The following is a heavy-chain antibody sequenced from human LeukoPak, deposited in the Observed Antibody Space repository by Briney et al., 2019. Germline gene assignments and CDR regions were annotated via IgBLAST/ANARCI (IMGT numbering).Heavy chain of an antibody. D-gene: IGHD1-26*01. CDR1: GYTLTELS. CDR2: FDPEDVET. CDR3: AASEIVGAPDFDY. V-gene: IGHV1-24*01. J-gene: IGHJ4*02. Sequence: PTVKVSCKVSGYTLTELSMHGARQACGKGLEWMGGFDPEDVETIYAQKFQGRVTMTEDTSTDTAYMELSSLRSEDTAVYYCAASEIVGAPDFDYWGQGTLVTVSS.